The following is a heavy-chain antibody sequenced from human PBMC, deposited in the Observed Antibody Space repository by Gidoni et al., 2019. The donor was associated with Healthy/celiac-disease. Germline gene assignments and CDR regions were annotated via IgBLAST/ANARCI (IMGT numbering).Heavy chain of an antibody. Sequence: VQLVESGGGLVKPGGSLRLSCAASGFPFSNAWMNWVRLAPGKGLEWVGRIKSKTDGGTTDYAAPVKGRFTISRDDSKNTLYLQMNSLKTEDTAVYYCTTGYCISTSCYVGGYYYYYGMDVWGQGTTVTVSS. CDR3: TTGYCISTSCYVGGYYYYYGMDV. J-gene: IGHJ6*02. D-gene: IGHD2-2*01. V-gene: IGHV3-15*07. CDR1: GFPFSNAW. CDR2: IKSKTDGGTT.